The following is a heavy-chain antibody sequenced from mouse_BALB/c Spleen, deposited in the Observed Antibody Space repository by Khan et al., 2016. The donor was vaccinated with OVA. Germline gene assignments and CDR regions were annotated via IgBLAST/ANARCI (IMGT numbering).Heavy chain of an antibody. CDR2: ISCYNGGT. CDR1: GYPITSDY. J-gene: IGHJ4*01. V-gene: IGHV1S34*01. CDR3: ARDGSYSSLDY. Sequence: LVKTGASVKISCKASGYPITSDYIHRGKQSHGKSLVGRGVISCYNGGTNYNQKFKGKDTITVDTSSRTAYMQFNCLTAEDSAVYSCARDGSYSSLDYWGPGTSVTVSS. D-gene: IGHD2-3*01.